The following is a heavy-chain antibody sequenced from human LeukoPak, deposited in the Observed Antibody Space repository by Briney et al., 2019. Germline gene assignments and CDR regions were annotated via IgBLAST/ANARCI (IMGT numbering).Heavy chain of an antibody. CDR2: IYSDGST. V-gene: IGHV3-53*01. Sequence: PGGSLRLSCAASGFSVSDYYMNWVRQAPGKGLEWGSFIYSDGSTYYADSVKGRFTISRDNSKNTLYLQMNSLRVEDTAVYYCARDDVPVIWGQGTLVTVSS. D-gene: IGHD2/OR15-2a*01. CDR1: GFSVSDYY. J-gene: IGHJ4*02. CDR3: ARDDVPVI.